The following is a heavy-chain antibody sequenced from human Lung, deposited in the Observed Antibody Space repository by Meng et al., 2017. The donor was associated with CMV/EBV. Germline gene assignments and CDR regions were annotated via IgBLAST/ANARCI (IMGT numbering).Heavy chain of an antibody. D-gene: IGHD6-13*01. CDR2: INPSGGST. Sequence: ASVKVSCKASGYTFTSYYMHWVRQAPGQGLEWMGIINPSGGSTSYAQKFQGRVTMTRDTSTSTVYMELSSLRSEDTAVYYCASRGYSSSWRGVFDIWGQGTMVTVSS. J-gene: IGHJ3*02. CDR1: GYTFTSYY. CDR3: ASRGYSSSWRGVFDI. V-gene: IGHV1-46*01.